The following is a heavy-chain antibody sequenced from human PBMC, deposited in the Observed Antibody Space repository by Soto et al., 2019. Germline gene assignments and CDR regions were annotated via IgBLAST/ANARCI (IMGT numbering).Heavy chain of an antibody. CDR2: ISGSGGTP. V-gene: IGHV3-23*01. D-gene: IGHD6-13*01. CDR3: AMGLEAAGPFDY. CDR1: VFTFSMSA. Sequence: GGSLRISCASSVFTFSMSAMSWVRQAPGKGLEWLSAISGSGGTPFYADSVKGRFTISRDNSKNTLYLQMNSLRAEDTAVYHCAMGLEAAGPFDYWGQGTMVTVSS. J-gene: IGHJ4*02.